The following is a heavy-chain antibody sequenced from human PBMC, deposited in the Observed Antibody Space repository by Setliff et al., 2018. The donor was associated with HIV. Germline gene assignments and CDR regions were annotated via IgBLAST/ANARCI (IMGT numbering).Heavy chain of an antibody. Sequence: GGSLRLSCAASGFTFSSYAMSWVRQAPGKGLEWVSAISGSGGSTYYADSVKGRFTISRDNSKNTLYLQMNSLRAEDTAVYYCAKSGEWLPYYFDYWGQETLVTVSS. D-gene: IGHD5-18*01. J-gene: IGHJ4*02. CDR1: GFTFSSYA. CDR2: ISGSGGST. V-gene: IGHV3-23*01. CDR3: AKSGEWLPYYFDY.